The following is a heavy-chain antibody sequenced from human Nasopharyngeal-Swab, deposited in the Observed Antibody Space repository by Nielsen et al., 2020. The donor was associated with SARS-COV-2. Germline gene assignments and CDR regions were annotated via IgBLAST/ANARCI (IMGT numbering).Heavy chain of an antibody. CDR3: AKGGGTTGTVGLDI. CDR1: GFTFSSYD. J-gene: IGHJ3*02. CDR2: ISYDGSNK. Sequence: GGSLRLSCAASGFTFSSYDMHWVRQAPGKGLEWVAVISYDGSNKYYADSVKGRLTISRDNSKNTLYLQMNSLRAEDTAVYYCAKGGGTTGTVGLDIWGQGTMVTVSS. V-gene: IGHV3-30*18. D-gene: IGHD1-1*01.